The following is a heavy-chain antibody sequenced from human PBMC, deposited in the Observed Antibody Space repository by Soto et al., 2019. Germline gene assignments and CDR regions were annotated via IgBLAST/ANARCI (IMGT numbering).Heavy chain of an antibody. Sequence: RSLTCSVSGGPISGYFWSWIRQPAGKGLEWIGRIYSNGITVYNPSLTTRVTMSVDTSKNHFSLRLSSLTAADTAVYYCARTSDLGFRDWFDPWGQGTLVTVS. D-gene: IGHD2-21*01. J-gene: IGHJ5*02. V-gene: IGHV4-4*07. CDR3: ARTSDLGFRDWFDP. CDR1: GGPISGYF. CDR2: IYSNGIT.